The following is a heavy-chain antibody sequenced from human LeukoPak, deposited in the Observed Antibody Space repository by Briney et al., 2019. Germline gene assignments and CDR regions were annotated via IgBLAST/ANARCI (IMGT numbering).Heavy chain of an antibody. Sequence: PGGSLRLSCEASAFTFSSYWMSWVRQAPGEGLEWVANIKEEGSEINSVDSVKGRFTNSRENAKTSRYLQMNSLRVEDTAVYYCARDRGYSSFDYWGQGTLVTVSS. V-gene: IGHV3-7*01. CDR1: AFTFSSYW. D-gene: IGHD4-23*01. J-gene: IGHJ4*02. CDR3: ARDRGYSSFDY. CDR2: IKEEGSEI.